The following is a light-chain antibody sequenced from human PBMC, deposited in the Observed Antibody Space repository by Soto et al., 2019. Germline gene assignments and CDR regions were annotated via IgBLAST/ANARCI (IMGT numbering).Light chain of an antibody. V-gene: IGKV3-15*01. J-gene: IGKJ1*01. CDR2: GAS. Sequence: EIVMTQSPATLSVSPGERATLSCRASQSVSSNLAWYQQKPGQAPRLLIYGASTRATGIPARLSGSGSGTEFTLTLVSLQSEDFAVYYCQQYNNWPAWTFGQGTKGEI. CDR1: QSVSSN. CDR3: QQYNNWPAWT.